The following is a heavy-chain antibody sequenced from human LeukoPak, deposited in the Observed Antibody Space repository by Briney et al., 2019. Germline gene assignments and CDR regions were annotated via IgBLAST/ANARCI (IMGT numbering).Heavy chain of an antibody. J-gene: IGHJ4*02. D-gene: IGHD3-10*01. CDR2: INPSGGST. V-gene: IGHV1-46*01. CDR1: GYTFTSYY. CDR3: ARDLEVRFGELSVDY. Sequence: ASVKVSCKASGYTFTSYYMHWVRQAPGQGLEWMGIINPSGGSTSYAQKFQGRVTMTRDTSTSTVYMELSSLRSEDTAVYYCARDLEVRFGELSVDYWGQGTLVTVSS.